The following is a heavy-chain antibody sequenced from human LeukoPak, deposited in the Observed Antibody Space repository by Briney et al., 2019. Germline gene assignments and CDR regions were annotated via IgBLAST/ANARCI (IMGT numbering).Heavy chain of an antibody. V-gene: IGHV4-39*01. Sequence: SETLSLTCTVSGGSISSSSYYWGWIRQPPGKGLEWIGSIYYSGSTYYNPSLKSRVTISVDTSKDQFSLKLSSVTAADTAVYYCARLSGEDSITMIVVAHWFDPWGQGTLVTVSS. CDR3: ARLSGEDSITMIVVAHWFDP. D-gene: IGHD3-22*01. J-gene: IGHJ5*02. CDR2: IYYSGST. CDR1: GGSISSSSYY.